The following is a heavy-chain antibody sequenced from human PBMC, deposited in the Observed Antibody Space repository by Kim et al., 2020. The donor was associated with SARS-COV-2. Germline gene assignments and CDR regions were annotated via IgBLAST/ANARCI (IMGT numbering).Heavy chain of an antibody. CDR1: GSSLSGYY. D-gene: IGHD5-12*01. Sequence: SETLSLTCSVSGSSLSGYYWSWIRQPPGKGLEWIGDIYYSGSTTYNPSLEGRVNIVVDTSKDQFSLKLISVTAADTAVYYCARSLRQVARYDRFDPWGQG. V-gene: IGHV4-59*13. J-gene: IGHJ5*02. CDR3: ARSLRQVARYDRFDP. CDR2: IYYSGST.